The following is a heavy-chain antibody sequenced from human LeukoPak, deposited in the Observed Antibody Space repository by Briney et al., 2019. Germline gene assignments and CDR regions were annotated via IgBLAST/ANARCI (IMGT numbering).Heavy chain of an antibody. Sequence: SETLSLTCTVSGGSLSSSSYYWGWIRQPPGKGLEWIGSIYYSGSTYYNPSLKSRVTISVDTSKNQFSLKLSSVTAADTAAYYCARAGGGYDSYYYYYMDVWGKGTTVTVSS. CDR3: ARAGGGYDSYYYYYMDV. J-gene: IGHJ6*03. CDR1: GGSLSSSSYY. D-gene: IGHD5-12*01. V-gene: IGHV4-39*07. CDR2: IYYSGST.